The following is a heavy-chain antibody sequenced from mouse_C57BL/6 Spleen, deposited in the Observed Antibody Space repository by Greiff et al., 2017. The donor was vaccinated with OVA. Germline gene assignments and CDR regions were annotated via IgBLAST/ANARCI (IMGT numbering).Heavy chain of an antibody. Sequence: EVQLQQSGPELVKPGASVKISCKASGYSFTGYYMHWVKQSSEKSLEWIGEINPSTGGTSYNQKFKGKATLTVDKSSSTAYMQLKSLTSEDSAVYYCARGSFYDYLAYWGQGTLVTVSA. CDR3: ARGSFYDYLAY. CDR2: INPSTGGT. V-gene: IGHV1-43*01. D-gene: IGHD2-4*01. J-gene: IGHJ3*01. CDR1: GYSFTGYY.